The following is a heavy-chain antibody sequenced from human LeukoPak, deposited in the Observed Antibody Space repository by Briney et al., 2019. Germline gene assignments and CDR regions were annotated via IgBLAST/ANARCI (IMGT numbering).Heavy chain of an antibody. CDR2: INQDASEI. J-gene: IGHJ4*02. D-gene: IGHD3-22*01. V-gene: IGHV3-7*03. CDR3: ARDLSCYYDSSVLPYYFDY. CDR1: GFTFSTYW. Sequence: GGSLRLSCAASGFTFSTYWMNWYRQAPGKGLEWVGNINQDASEINYVDSVRGRFTISRDNAKNSLYLQMNSLRAEDTAVYYCARDLSCYYDSSVLPYYFDYWGQGTLVTVSS.